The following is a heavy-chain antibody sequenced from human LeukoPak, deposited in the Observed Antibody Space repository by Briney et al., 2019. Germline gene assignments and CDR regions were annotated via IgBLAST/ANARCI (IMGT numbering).Heavy chain of an antibody. V-gene: IGHV4-38-2*02. CDR2: IYHSGST. Sequence: SETLSLTCTVSGYSISSGYYWGWIRQPPGKGLEWIGSIYHSGSTYYNPSLKSRVTISVDTSKNQFSLKLSSVTAADTAVYYCARDTGVGAKGTLGIFDYWGQGTLVTVSS. CDR3: ARDTGVGAKGTLGIFDY. CDR1: GYSISSGYY. J-gene: IGHJ4*02. D-gene: IGHD1-26*01.